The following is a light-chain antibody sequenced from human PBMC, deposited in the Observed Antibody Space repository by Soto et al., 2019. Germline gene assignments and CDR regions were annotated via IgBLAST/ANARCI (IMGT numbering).Light chain of an antibody. Sequence: EIVLTQSPGTLSLSPGERATLSCRASQSVSNNYLAWYQQKPGQAPRLLIYGASSRATGIPDRFSGSGSGTDFTLTISTLEPEDFAVYYYQHYHNSPQFTFGPGTTVDIK. J-gene: IGKJ3*01. V-gene: IGKV3-20*01. CDR1: QSVSNNY. CDR3: QHYHNSPQFT. CDR2: GAS.